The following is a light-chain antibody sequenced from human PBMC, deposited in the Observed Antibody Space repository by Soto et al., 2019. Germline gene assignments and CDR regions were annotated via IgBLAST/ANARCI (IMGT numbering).Light chain of an antibody. CDR3: CSYAGTFYV. J-gene: IGLJ1*01. CDR1: SSGFGGYNY. Sequence: QSALTQPRSVSGSPGQSVTISFTGTSSGFGGYNYVSWYQHHPGKAPKLMIYDVSERPSGVPDRFSGSKSGNTASLTISGLQAEDEADYYCCSYAGTFYVFGTGTKVTVL. CDR2: DVS. V-gene: IGLV2-11*01.